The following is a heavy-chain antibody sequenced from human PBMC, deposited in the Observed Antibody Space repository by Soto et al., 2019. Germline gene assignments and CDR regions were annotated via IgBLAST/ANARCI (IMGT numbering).Heavy chain of an antibody. Sequence: SVKVSCKASGGTFSIYAISWVRQAPGQGIEWMGGIIPLFGTANSAQKFQGRVKIPADESTSTAYMELSSLISEDTSVYYCARARTIPKIEVDPRLDRGTRDVWGQGTTVTVSS. CDR2: IIPLFGTA. J-gene: IGHJ6*02. CDR3: ARARTIPKIEVDPRLDRGTRDV. V-gene: IGHV1-69*13. D-gene: IGHD2-2*01. CDR1: GGTFSIYA.